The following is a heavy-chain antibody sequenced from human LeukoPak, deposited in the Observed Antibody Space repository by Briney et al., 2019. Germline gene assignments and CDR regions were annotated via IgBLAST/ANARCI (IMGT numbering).Heavy chain of an antibody. J-gene: IGHJ4*02. CDR3: AGGGSNRRFDF. CDR2: IYSGGTT. D-gene: IGHD3-16*02. V-gene: IGHV3-53*01. Sequence: GGSLRFSCAASGFTVSSNYMSWVRQAPGKGLQWVSVIYSGGTTYYADSVKGRFTISRDNSNNTLCLQMNSLRAEDTAVYYCAGGGSNRRFDFWGQGTLVTVSS. CDR1: GFTVSSNY.